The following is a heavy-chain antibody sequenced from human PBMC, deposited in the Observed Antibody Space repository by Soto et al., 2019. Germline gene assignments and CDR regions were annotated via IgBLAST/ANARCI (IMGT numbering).Heavy chain of an antibody. CDR1: GGSISSYY. CDR3: ASIYSGYDPYFDY. V-gene: IGHV4-59*08. CDR2: IYYSGST. J-gene: IGHJ4*02. D-gene: IGHD5-12*01. Sequence: PSETLSLTCTVSGGSISSYYWSWIRQPPGKGLEWIGYIYYSGSTNYNPSLKSRVTISVDTSKNQFSLKLSSVTAADTAVYYCASIYSGYDPYFDYWGQGTLVTVSS.